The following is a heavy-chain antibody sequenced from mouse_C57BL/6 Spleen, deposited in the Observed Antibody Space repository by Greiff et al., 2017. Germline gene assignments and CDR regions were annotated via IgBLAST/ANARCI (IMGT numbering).Heavy chain of an antibody. CDR2: INPSNGGT. J-gene: IGHJ2*01. D-gene: IGHD1-1*01. Sequence: QVQLQQPGTELVKPGASVKLSCKASGYTFTSYWMHWVKQRPGQGLEWIGNINPSNGGTNYNEQFQSKATLTVDKSSSPAYMQLSSLTSEDSAVYYCARDYGSSPYYFDYWGQGTTLTVSS. CDR1: GYTFTSYW. V-gene: IGHV1-53*01. CDR3: ARDYGSSPYYFDY.